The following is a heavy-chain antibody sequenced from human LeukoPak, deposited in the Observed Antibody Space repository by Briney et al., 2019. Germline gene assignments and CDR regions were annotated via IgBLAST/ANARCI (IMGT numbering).Heavy chain of an antibody. CDR2: IIPIFGTA. V-gene: IGHV1-69*01. D-gene: IGHD3-22*01. CDR3: ARTPSPYYYDSSGWYWYFDL. Sequence: ASVKVSCKASGGTFSSYAISWVRQAPGQGLEWMGGIIPIFGTANYAQKFQGRVTITADESTSTAYMELSSLRSEDTAVYYCARTPSPYYYDSSGWYWYFDLWGRGTLVTVSS. J-gene: IGHJ2*01. CDR1: GGTFSSYA.